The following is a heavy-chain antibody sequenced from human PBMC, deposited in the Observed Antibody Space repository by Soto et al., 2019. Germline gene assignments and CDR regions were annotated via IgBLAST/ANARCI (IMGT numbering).Heavy chain of an antibody. CDR1: GFSLSTSEVG. CDR2: IYWDDDK. V-gene: IGHV2-5*02. D-gene: IGHD6-19*01. CDR3: AHAPGIAVTTNWFDP. J-gene: IGHJ5*02. Sequence: QITLKESGPTLVKPTQTLTLTCTFSGFSLSTSEVGVGWIRQPPGKALQWLALIYWDDDKRYSPSLKSRLTITKDTSKNHVVLTMTNIDPADTATYYCAHAPGIAVTTNWFDPWGQGILVTVSS.